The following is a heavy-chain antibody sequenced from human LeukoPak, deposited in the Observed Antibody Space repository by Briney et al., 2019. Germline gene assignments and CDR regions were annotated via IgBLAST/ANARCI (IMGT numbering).Heavy chain of an antibody. J-gene: IGHJ4*02. D-gene: IGHD3-3*01. V-gene: IGHV3-7*01. CDR1: GFTVSNNY. CDR3: ARDPTIFGVVIVPDY. Sequence: GGSLRLSCAASGFTVSNNYMSWVRQAPGKGLEWVANIKQDGSEKYYVDSVKGRFTISRDNAKNSLYLQMNSLRAEDTAVYYCARDPTIFGVVIVPDYWGQGTLVTVSS. CDR2: IKQDGSEK.